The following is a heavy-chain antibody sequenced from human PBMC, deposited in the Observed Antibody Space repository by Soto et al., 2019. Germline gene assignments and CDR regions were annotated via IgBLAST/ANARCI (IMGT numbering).Heavy chain of an antibody. D-gene: IGHD3-10*01. CDR3: ATGLRTGNYGMDV. V-gene: IGHV1-69*01. CDR1: GGTFSNDA. CDR2: IIPIFGTT. Sequence: QEQLVQAGAEVKKPGSSVRISCRASGGTFSNDAVSWVRQAPGQGLQWMGGIIPIFGTTHYAQKFQGRVTITADESTATAYMELRSATSEDTAVYYCATGLRTGNYGMDVWGQGTAVTVSS. J-gene: IGHJ6*02.